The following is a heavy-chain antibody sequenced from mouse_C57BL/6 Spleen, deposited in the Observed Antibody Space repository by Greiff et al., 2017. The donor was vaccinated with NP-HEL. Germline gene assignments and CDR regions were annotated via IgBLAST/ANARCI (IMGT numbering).Heavy chain of an antibody. V-gene: IGHV1-77*01. D-gene: IGHD3-2*02. CDR1: GYTFTDYY. CDR2: IGPGSGST. Sequence: QVQLQQSGAELVKPGASVKISCKASGYTFTDYYINWVKQRPGQGLEWIGKIGPGSGSTYYNEKFKGKATLTADKSSSTAYMQLSSLTSDDSAVYVCARSAIRYYFDYWGQGTTLTVSS. CDR3: ARSAIRYYFDY. J-gene: IGHJ2*01.